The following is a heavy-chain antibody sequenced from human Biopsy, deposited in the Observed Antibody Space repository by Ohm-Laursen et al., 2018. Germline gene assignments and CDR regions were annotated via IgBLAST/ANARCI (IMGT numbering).Heavy chain of an antibody. V-gene: IGHV4-61*01. Sequence: SETLSLTCTVSDASASSGRYYWTWIRQPPRKPLVWIGYFYSSGTTRYNPSLESRLSISMDTCKNEVSLRLTSMTAADTAVYFCARAPADQYAARNYYSSHAFDMWGQGTKVTVSS. CDR3: ARAPADQYAARNYYSSHAFDM. CDR1: DASASSGRYY. J-gene: IGHJ3*02. CDR2: FYSSGTT. D-gene: IGHD3-10*01.